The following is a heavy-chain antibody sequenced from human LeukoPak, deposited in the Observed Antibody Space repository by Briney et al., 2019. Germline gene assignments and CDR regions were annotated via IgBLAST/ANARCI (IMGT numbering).Heavy chain of an antibody. J-gene: IGHJ4*02. D-gene: IGHD3-10*01. CDR2: IYPGDSDT. CDR1: GYSFTSYW. Sequence: GESLKISCKDSGYSFTSYWIGWVRQMPGKGLEWMGIIYPGDSDTRYSPSFQGQVTISADKSISTAYLQWSSLKASDTAMYYCARTPSMVRGVTPLDYWGQGTLVTVSS. CDR3: ARTPSMVRGVTPLDY. V-gene: IGHV5-51*01.